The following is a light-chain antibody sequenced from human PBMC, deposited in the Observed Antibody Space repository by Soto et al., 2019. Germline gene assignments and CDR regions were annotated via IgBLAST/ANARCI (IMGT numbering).Light chain of an antibody. J-gene: IGKJ1*01. CDR1: QSISSY. CDR3: QLRDHWPQT. CDR2: DAS. V-gene: IGKV3-11*01. Sequence: EIVLTQSPATLSLSPGETATLSCRASQSISSYLAWYQHRPGQAPRLLISDASNRAAGVPARFSGSGSGTDFTLTISSLEPEDFAVYFCQLRDHWPQTIGQGIKVDIK.